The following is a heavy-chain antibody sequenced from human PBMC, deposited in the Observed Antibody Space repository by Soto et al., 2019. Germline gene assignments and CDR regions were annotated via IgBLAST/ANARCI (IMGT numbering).Heavy chain of an antibody. CDR2: IKQDGSEK. CDR3: ARDSNYDSSGYYTFDAFDI. Sequence: GGSLRLSCAASGFTFSSYWMSWVRQAPGKGLEWVANIKQDGSEKYYVDSVKGRFTISRDNAKNSLYLQMNSLRAEDTAVYYCARDSNYDSSGYYTFDAFDIWGQGTMVTVSS. D-gene: IGHD3-22*01. J-gene: IGHJ3*02. V-gene: IGHV3-7*05. CDR1: GFTFSSYW.